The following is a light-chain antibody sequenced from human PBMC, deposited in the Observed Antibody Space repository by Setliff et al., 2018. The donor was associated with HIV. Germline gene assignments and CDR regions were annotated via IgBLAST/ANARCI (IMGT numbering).Light chain of an antibody. CDR2: EVS. Sequence: QSVLTQPASVSGSPGQSVTISRTGTRSDVGAYNYVSWYQQHPGKAPKLMIYEVSNRPSGVSNRFSGSKSGNTASLTISGLQAEDEADYFCSSYRGGSTLFVLGPGTKVTV. CDR1: RSDVGAYNY. V-gene: IGLV2-14*01. J-gene: IGLJ1*01. CDR3: SSYRGGSTLFV.